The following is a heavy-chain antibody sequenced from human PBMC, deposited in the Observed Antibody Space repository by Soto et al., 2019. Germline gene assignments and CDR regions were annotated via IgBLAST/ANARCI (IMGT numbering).Heavy chain of an antibody. CDR1: GGSISSSSYY. D-gene: IGHD5-12*01. V-gene: IGHV4-39*01. CDR2: IYYSGST. J-gene: IGHJ5*02. Sequence: PSETLSLTCTVSGGSISSSSYYWGWIRQPPGKGLEWIGSIYYSGSTYYNPSLKSRVTISVDTSENQFSLKLSSVTAADTAVYYCARHYRGYSGYDYLEQWPMAGFDPWGQGTLVTVSS. CDR3: ARHYRGYSGYDYLEQWPMAGFDP.